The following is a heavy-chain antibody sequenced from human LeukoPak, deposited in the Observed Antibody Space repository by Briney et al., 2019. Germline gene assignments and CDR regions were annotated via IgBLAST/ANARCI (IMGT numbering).Heavy chain of an antibody. V-gene: IGHV4-61*01. D-gene: IGHD5-12*01. CDR3: ARTPNRGYSGTWYFDY. CDR2: IYYSGST. Sequence: SETLSLTCTVSAGSVSSGSYYWSWIRQPPGKGLEWIGYIYYSGSTNYNPSLKSRVTISVDTSKNQFSLKLSSVTAADTAVYYCARTPNRGYSGTWYFDYWGQGTLVTVSS. J-gene: IGHJ4*02. CDR1: AGSVSSGSYY.